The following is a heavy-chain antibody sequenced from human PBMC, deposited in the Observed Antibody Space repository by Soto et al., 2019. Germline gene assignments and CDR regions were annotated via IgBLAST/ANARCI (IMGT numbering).Heavy chain of an antibody. D-gene: IGHD3-10*01. CDR2: ISAYFGTA. J-gene: IGHJ4*02. CDR3: ARGAHHGSGSYYIVDEGPPAAVFDY. Sequence: GASVKVSCKASGYTFISYGISWVRQAPGQGLEWMGWISAYFGTANYAQKFQGRVTITADESTSTAYMELSSLRSEDTAVYYCARGAHHGSGSYYIVDEGPPAAVFDYWGQGTLVTVSS. CDR1: GYTFISYG. V-gene: IGHV1-69*13.